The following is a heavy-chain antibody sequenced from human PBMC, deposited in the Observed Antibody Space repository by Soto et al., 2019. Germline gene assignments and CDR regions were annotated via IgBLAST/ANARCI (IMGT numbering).Heavy chain of an antibody. V-gene: IGHV5-51*01. J-gene: IGHJ6*02. D-gene: IGHD2-8*01. CDR3: ARQGSNGAMYLYGMDV. CDR2: IYPDDSDT. CDR1: GYTFSSYW. Sequence: PGESLKISCKGSGYTFSSYWIAWVRQMPGKGLEWMGIIYPDDSDTRYSPSFEGHVTISADKSTNTAYLQWSSLRASDTAMYYCARQGSNGAMYLYGMDVWGQGTTVTVYS.